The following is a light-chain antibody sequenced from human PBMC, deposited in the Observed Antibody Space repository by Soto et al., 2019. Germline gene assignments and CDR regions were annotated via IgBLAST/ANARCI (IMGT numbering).Light chain of an antibody. Sequence: EIVLSQSPAILSVSPGASATLSCRASQSVSSNLAWYQQKPGQAPRLLIYGASTRATGIPARFSGSGSGTEFTLTISSLQSEDFAVYYCQQYNNWPPVTFGQGTKVDIK. V-gene: IGKV3-15*01. CDR2: GAS. J-gene: IGKJ1*01. CDR3: QQYNNWPPVT. CDR1: QSVSSN.